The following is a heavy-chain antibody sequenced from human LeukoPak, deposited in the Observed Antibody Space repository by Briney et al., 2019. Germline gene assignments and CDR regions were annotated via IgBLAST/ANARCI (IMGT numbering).Heavy chain of an antibody. J-gene: IGHJ4*02. V-gene: IGHV3-74*01. D-gene: IGHD2-21*02. Sequence: PGGSLRLSCAASGFTFGSYWMHWVRQAPGKGLVWVSRINSDGSSTSYADSVKGRFTISRDNAKNTLYLQMNSLRAEDTAVYYCAKDGHIVVVTAIRSRSWGAADYWGQGTLVTVSS. CDR2: INSDGSST. CDR3: AKDGHIVVVTAIRSRSWGAADY. CDR1: GFTFGSYW.